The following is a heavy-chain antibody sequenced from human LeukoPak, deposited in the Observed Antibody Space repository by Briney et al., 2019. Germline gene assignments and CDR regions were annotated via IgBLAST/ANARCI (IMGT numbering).Heavy chain of an antibody. J-gene: IGHJ4*02. Sequence: SETLSLTCTVSGGSISSYYWSWIRQPPGMGLEWIGYIYYSGSTNYSPSLKSRVTISLDTSKNQFSLKLSSVTAADTAVYYCARGVNSGYFDYCGEGTLVTVSS. CDR3: ARGVNSGYFDY. CDR1: GGSISSYY. D-gene: IGHD1-26*01. V-gene: IGHV4-59*01. CDR2: IYYSGST.